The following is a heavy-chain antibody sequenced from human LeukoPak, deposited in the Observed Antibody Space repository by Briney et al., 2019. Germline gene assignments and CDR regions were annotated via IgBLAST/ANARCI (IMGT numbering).Heavy chain of an antibody. CDR1: GGTFSSYA. V-gene: IGHV1-69*04. CDR2: IIPILGIA. D-gene: IGHD3-10*01. J-gene: IGHJ6*02. Sequence: ASVKVSCKASGGTFSSYAISWVRQAPGQGLEWMGRIIPILGIANYAQKFQGRVTITADKSTSTAYMELSSLRSEDTAVYYCARGPYGSGSYFYYGMDVWGQGTTVTVSS. CDR3: ARGPYGSGSYFYYGMDV.